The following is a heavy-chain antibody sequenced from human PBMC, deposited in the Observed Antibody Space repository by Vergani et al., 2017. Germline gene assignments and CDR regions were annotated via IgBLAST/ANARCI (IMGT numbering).Heavy chain of an antibody. J-gene: IGHJ2*01. V-gene: IGHV3-7*01. CDR1: GFSLSRFW. CDR3: VSLPRGPWNFDR. CDR2: ISPDGSAT. Sequence: EVQLVESGGGLVQPGGSLRLSCAASGFSLSRFWMSWVRQAPGKGLEWVAHISPDGSATSYVDSVTGRFTISRNNTKNSLSLQMSGLGVEDTAVYYCVSLPRGPWNFDRWGRGTLITVSS.